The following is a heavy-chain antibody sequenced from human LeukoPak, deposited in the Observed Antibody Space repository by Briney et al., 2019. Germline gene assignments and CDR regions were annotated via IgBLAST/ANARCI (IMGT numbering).Heavy chain of an antibody. CDR1: GFTFSSYS. CDR2: ISSSSSYI. V-gene: IGHV3-21*01. J-gene: IGHJ4*02. CDR3: ARDWGYQLLFGWSIDY. D-gene: IGHD2-2*01. Sequence: GGSLRLSCAASGFTFSSYSMNWVRQAPGKGLEWVSSISSSSSYIYYADSVKGRFTISRDNAKNSLYLQMNCLRAEDTAVYYCARDWGYQLLFGWSIDYWGQGTLVTVSS.